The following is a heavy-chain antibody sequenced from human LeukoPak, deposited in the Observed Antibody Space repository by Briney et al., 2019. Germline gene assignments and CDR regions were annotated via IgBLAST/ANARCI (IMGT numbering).Heavy chain of an antibody. CDR3: AANKRFLELNY. CDR1: GGSFSGYY. Sequence: PSETPSLTCAVYGGSFSGYYWSWIRQHPGKGLEWIGYIYYSGSTYYNPSLKSRVTISVDTSKNQFSLKLSSVTAADTAVYYCAANKRFLELNYWGQGTLVTVSS. CDR2: IYYSGST. J-gene: IGHJ4*02. D-gene: IGHD3-3*01. V-gene: IGHV4-31*11.